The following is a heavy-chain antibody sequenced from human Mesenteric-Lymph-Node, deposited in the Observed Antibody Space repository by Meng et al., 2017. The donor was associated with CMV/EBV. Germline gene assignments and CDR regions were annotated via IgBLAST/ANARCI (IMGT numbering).Heavy chain of an antibody. V-gene: IGHV4-34*01. J-gene: IGHJ4*02. CDR3: ARGSSYDILTGYFDY. CDR2: INHSGST. D-gene: IGHD3-9*01. Sequence: QLPQWAGGRLEPSSALSATCAVYGGSVGGNYWNWIRQSPEKGLEWIGEINHSGSTTYNPSFTSRIIISVDTSTNQISLNMSSVTAADTAVYYCARGSSYDILTGYFDYWGQGALVTVSS. CDR1: GGSVGGNY.